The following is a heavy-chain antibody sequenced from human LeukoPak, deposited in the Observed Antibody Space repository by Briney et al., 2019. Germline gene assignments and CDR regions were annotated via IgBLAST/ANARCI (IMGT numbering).Heavy chain of an antibody. D-gene: IGHD3-22*01. Sequence: PGGSLRLSCAASGFTFDDYAMHWVRQAPGKGLEWVSGISWNSGSIGYADSVKGRFTISRDNAKNSLYLQMNSLRAEDTALYYCAKDRHPNYDSSPDAFDIWGQGTMVTVSS. V-gene: IGHV3-9*01. CDR2: ISWNSGSI. CDR1: GFTFDDYA. J-gene: IGHJ3*02. CDR3: AKDRHPNYDSSPDAFDI.